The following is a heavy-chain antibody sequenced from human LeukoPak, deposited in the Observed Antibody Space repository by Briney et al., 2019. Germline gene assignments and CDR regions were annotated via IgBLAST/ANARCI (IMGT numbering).Heavy chain of an antibody. J-gene: IGHJ4*02. CDR2: IYYGGST. CDR3: ARVGDYGDYY. Sequence: SETLSLTCTVSGGSISSGGYYWSWIRQHPGKGLEWIGYIYYGGSTYYNPSLKSRVTISVDTSKNQFSLKLSSVTAADTAVYYCARVGDYGDYYWGQGTLVTVSS. CDR1: GGSISSGGYY. V-gene: IGHV4-31*03. D-gene: IGHD4-17*01.